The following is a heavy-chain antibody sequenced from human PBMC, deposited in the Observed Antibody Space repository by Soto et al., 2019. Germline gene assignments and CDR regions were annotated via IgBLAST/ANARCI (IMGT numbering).Heavy chain of an antibody. CDR2: ISGSGGST. J-gene: IGHJ4*02. Sequence: EVQLLESGGGLVQPGGSLRLSCAASGFTFSSYAMSWVRQAPGKGLEWVSAISGSGGSTYYADSVKGRVTISRDYCMTTLYLQMNSLRADDTAVYYCAKDVDRDYDPLDYWGQGTLFTFSS. V-gene: IGHV3-23*01. CDR1: GFTFSSYA. CDR3: AKDVDRDYDPLDY. D-gene: IGHD4-17*01.